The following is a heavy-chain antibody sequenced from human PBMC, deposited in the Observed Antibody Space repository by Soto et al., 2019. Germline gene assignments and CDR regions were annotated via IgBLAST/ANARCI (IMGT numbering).Heavy chain of an antibody. J-gene: IGHJ4*02. CDR2: ISYDGSNK. Sequence: QVQLVESGGGVVQPGRSLRLSCAASGFTFSSYAMHWVRQAPGKGLEWVAVISYDGSNKYYADSVKGRFTISRDNSKNTLYLQINSLRAEDTAVYYCARAVRTTRDYWGQGTLVTVS. CDR1: GFTFSSYA. CDR3: ARAVRTTRDY. D-gene: IGHD1-7*01. V-gene: IGHV3-30-3*01.